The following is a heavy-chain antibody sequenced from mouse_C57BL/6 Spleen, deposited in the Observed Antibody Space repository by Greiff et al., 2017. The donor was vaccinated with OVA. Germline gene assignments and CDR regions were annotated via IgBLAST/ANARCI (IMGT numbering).Heavy chain of an antibody. CDR1: GYTFTSYW. V-gene: IGHV1-69*01. CDR3: ARKAGSSYAMDY. CDR2: IDPSDSYT. D-gene: IGHD1-1*01. J-gene: IGHJ4*01. Sequence: QVQLQQPGAELVMPGASVKLSCKASGYTFTSYWMHWVKQRPGQGFEWIGEIDPSDSYTNYNQKFKGKSTLTVDKSSSTAYMQLSSLTSEDSAVYYCARKAGSSYAMDYWGQGTSVTVSS.